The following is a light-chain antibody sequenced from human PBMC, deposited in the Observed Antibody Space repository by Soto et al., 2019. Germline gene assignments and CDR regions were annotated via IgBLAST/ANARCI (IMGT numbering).Light chain of an antibody. CDR3: QQEDSSSPT. CDR1: QNISVW. Sequence: DIQMTQSPSTLSASVGDGVTITCRSSQNISVWLAWYQQRPWKAPKILIYDTPSLEAGVPSRFSGSGSGTEFTLTIRRLQPDDFATYYFQQEDSSSPTFGQGTKLEIK. J-gene: IGKJ2*01. CDR2: DTP. V-gene: IGKV1-5*01.